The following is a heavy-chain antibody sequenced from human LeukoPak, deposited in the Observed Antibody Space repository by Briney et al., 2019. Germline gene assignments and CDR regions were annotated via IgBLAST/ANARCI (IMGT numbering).Heavy chain of an antibody. J-gene: IGHJ4*02. CDR2: ISSSGSTI. Sequence: GGSLRLSCAASGFTFSSYEMNWVRQAPGKGLEWVSYISSSGSTIYYADSVEGRFTISRDNAKNSLYLQMNSLRAEDTAVYYCAREGLGVRGVTYYFDYWGQGTLVTVSS. D-gene: IGHD3-10*02. CDR3: AREGLGVRGVTYYFDY. CDR1: GFTFSSYE. V-gene: IGHV3-48*03.